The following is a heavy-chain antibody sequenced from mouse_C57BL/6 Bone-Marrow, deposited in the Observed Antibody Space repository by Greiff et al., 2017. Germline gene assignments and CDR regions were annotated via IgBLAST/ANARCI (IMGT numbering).Heavy chain of an antibody. D-gene: IGHD2-5*01. CDR1: GYTFPDYN. V-gene: IGHV1-22*01. CDR2: INPNNGGT. J-gene: IGHJ3*01. Sequence: VQLQQSGPELVKLGASVKMSCRASGYTFPDYNMHWVKQSHGKSLEWIGYINPNNGGTSYNQKFKGKATLTVNKSSSTAYMELRSLTSEDSAVYYCAIYSNYVDWFAYWGQGTLVTVSA. CDR3: AIYSNYVDWFAY.